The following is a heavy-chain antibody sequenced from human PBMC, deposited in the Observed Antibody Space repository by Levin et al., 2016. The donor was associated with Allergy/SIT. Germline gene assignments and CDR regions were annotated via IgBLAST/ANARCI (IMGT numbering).Heavy chain of an antibody. J-gene: IGHJ6*03. CDR2: ISSSGSTI. Sequence: VRQMPGKGLEWVSYISSSGSTIYYADSVKGRFTISRDNAKNSLYLQMNSLRAEDTAVYYCARVKGYCSSTSCYYFYYYMDVVGQRDHGHRLL. D-gene: IGHD2-2*01. V-gene: IGHV3-11*01. CDR3: ARVKGYCSSTSCYYFYYYMDV.